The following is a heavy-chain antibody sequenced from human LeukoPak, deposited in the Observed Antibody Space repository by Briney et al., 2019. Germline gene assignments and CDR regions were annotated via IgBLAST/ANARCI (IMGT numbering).Heavy chain of an antibody. Sequence: GGSLRLSCAASGFTFSSYSMNWVRQAPGKGLEWVSSISSSSSYIYYADSVKGRFTISRDNAKNSLYLQMNSLRAEDTAVYYCARDTYGDFQKPHYWGQGTLVTVSS. V-gene: IGHV3-21*01. CDR2: ISSSSSYI. CDR1: GFTFSSYS. CDR3: ARDTYGDFQKPHY. D-gene: IGHD4-17*01. J-gene: IGHJ4*02.